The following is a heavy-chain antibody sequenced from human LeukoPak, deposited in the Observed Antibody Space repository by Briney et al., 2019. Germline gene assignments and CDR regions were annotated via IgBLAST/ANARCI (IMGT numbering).Heavy chain of an antibody. Sequence: PSETLSLTCAVSGGSISSGGYSWSWIRQPPGKGLEWIGYIYHSGSTYYNPSLKSRATISVDRSENQFSLKLSSVTAADTAVYYCASLNYDILTGWWFDPWGQGTLVTVSS. J-gene: IGHJ5*02. D-gene: IGHD3-9*01. V-gene: IGHV4-30-2*01. CDR2: IYHSGST. CDR3: ASLNYDILTGWWFDP. CDR1: GGSISSGGYS.